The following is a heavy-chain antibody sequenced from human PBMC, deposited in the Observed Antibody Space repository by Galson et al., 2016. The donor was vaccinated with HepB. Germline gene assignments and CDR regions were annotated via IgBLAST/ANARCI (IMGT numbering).Heavy chain of an antibody. D-gene: IGHD6-19*01. CDR1: GYSVTTHW. CDR3: ARLWGRYSDGWPIGHLDY. J-gene: IGHJ4*02. Sequence: QSGAEVKKPGESLKISCQGSGYSVTTHWIARVRQMPGKGLEGMGFIYAGDSDTRYSQSFHGQVTISVDKSITTAYLQWSGRKASDTAMHYCARLWGRYSDGWPIGHLDYWGQGTLVTVSS. CDR2: IYAGDSDT. V-gene: IGHV5-51*01.